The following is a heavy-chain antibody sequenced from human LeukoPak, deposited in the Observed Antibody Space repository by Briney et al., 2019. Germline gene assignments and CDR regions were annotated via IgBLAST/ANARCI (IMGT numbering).Heavy chain of an antibody. CDR2: IKQDGSEK. Sequence: GGSLRLSCAASGFTFRSYWMSWVRQAPGMGLEWVAHIKQDGSEKYYVDSVKGRFTISRDNAKNSLYLQMNSLRAEDTAVYYCAKDRGWSLYYFDYWGQGTLVTVSS. CDR3: AKDRGWSLYYFDY. CDR1: GFTFRSYW. J-gene: IGHJ4*02. D-gene: IGHD6-19*01. V-gene: IGHV3-7*01.